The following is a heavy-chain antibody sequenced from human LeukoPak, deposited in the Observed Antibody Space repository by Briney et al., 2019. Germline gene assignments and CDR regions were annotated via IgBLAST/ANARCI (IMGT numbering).Heavy chain of an antibody. D-gene: IGHD6-13*01. V-gene: IGHV3-7*01. Sequence: GSLRLSCAASGFTFSSYWMSWVRQAPGKGLEWVANIKQDGSEKYYVDSVKGRFTISRDNAKNSLYLQMSSLRAEDTAVYYCARDFYSSSWYWFDPWGQGTLVTVSS. CDR3: ARDFYSSSWYWFDP. CDR2: IKQDGSEK. J-gene: IGHJ5*02. CDR1: GFTFSSYW.